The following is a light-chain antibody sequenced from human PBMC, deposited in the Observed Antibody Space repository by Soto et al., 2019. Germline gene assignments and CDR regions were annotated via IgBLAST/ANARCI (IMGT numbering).Light chain of an antibody. CDR3: QQYGSSPPKYT. CDR1: QSVSSSY. V-gene: IGKV3-20*01. J-gene: IGKJ2*01. CDR2: GAS. Sequence: EIVLTQSPGTLSFSPGERATLSCRASQSVSSSYLAWYQQKPGQAPRLLIYGASSRATGIPDRFSGSGSGTDFTLTIRRLETEEFAVYYCQQYGSSPPKYTFGQGTKLEIK.